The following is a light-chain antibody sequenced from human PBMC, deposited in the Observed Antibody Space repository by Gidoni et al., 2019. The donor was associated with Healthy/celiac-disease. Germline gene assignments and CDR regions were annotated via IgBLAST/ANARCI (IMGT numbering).Light chain of an antibody. CDR2: QDS. CDR1: KLGDKY. Sequence: SYELPPPPSVSVSPGQTASITCSVDKLGDKYACWSQQKPGQSPVLVIYQDSKRPSGIPERFSGSNSGNTATRTISGTQAMDEADYYCQAWDSRTAVFGGGTKLTVL. V-gene: IGLV3-1*01. J-gene: IGLJ2*01. CDR3: QAWDSRTAV.